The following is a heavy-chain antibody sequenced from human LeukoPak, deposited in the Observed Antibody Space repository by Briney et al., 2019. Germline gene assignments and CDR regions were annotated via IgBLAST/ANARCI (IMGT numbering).Heavy chain of an antibody. CDR1: GGTFSSYA. Sequence: SVKVSCKASGGTFSSYAISWVRQAPGQGLEWMGGIIPIFGTANDAQKIQSRVTITADESTSTAYMVLSSLRSEATAVYCCASSSASQDDFDYWGQGTLVTVSS. D-gene: IGHD6-6*01. V-gene: IGHV1-69*19. CDR3: ASSSASQDDFDY. CDR2: IIPIFGTA. J-gene: IGHJ4*02.